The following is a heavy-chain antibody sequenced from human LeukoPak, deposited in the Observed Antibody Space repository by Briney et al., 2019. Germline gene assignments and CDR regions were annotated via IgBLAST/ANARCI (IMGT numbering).Heavy chain of an antibody. CDR3: AQARSSSGYGPLGFY. V-gene: IGHV3-53*01. CDR1: RISVSNNY. CDR2: IYAGGDT. Sequence: GGSLRLSCAASRISVSNNYMSWVRQAPGKGLEFVSVIYAGGDTFYSDSVKGGFTISRDSSKNTLYLLMSSLTPEDTAVYYCAQARSSSGYGPLGFYWGQGTLVTVSS. D-gene: IGHD5-12*01. J-gene: IGHJ1*01.